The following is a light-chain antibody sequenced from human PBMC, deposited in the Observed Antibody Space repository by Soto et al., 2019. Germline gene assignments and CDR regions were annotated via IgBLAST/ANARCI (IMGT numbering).Light chain of an antibody. V-gene: IGLV2-14*01. CDR1: SSDVGGYKY. Sequence: QSALTQPASLSGSPGQSITISCTGTSSDVGGYKYVSWYQHHPGEAPKLIIYEVSNRPSGVSNRFSGSKSGNTASLTISGLQAEDESHYYCSPKRSGSTPLRFGGGTKLTVL. CDR2: EVS. J-gene: IGLJ2*01. CDR3: SPKRSGSTPLR.